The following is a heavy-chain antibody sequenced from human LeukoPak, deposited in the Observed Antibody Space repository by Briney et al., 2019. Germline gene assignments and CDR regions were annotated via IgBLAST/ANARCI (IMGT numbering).Heavy chain of an antibody. V-gene: IGHV3-9*01. CDR3: AKGYCSSTTCYTSY. D-gene: IGHD2-2*02. CDR1: GFTFSSYA. Sequence: GGSLRLSCAASGFTFSSYAMSWVRQAPGKGLEWVSSISWNSGSIGYADSVKGRFTISRDNAENSLYLQMNSLRAEDTALYYCAKGYCSSTTCYTSYWGQGTLVTVSS. J-gene: IGHJ4*02. CDR2: ISWNSGSI.